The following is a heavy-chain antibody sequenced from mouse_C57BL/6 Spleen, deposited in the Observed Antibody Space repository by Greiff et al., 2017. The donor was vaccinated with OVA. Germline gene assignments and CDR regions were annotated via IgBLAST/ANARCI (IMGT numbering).Heavy chain of an antibody. V-gene: IGHV1-76*01. CDR1: GYTFTDYY. D-gene: IGHD1-1*01. Sequence: LVESGAELVRPGASVKLSCKASGYTFTDYYINWVKQRPGQGLEWIARIYPGSGNTYYNEKFKGKATLTAEKSSSTAYMQLSSLTSEDSAVYFCAREGYGSSTWYFDVWGTGTTVTVSS. CDR2: IYPGSGNT. CDR3: AREGYGSSTWYFDV. J-gene: IGHJ1*03.